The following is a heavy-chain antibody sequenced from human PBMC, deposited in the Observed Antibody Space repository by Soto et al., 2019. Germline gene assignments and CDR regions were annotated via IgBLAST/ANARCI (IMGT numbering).Heavy chain of an antibody. J-gene: IGHJ4*02. CDR1: GDRYTSNY. D-gene: IGHD5-12*01. CDR2: INPSGGST. Sequence: KLSCKACGDRYTSNYMRWVRQSPGQGLEWMGKINPSGGSTSYAQKFQGRVTMTRDTSTSTVYMELSSLRSEDTAVYYCARGIVATSPFDYWGQGTLVTVSS. CDR3: ARGIVATSPFDY. V-gene: IGHV1-46*01.